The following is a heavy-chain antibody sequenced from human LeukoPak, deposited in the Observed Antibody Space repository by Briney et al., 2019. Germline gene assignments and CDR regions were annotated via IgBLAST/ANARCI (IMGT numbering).Heavy chain of an antibody. D-gene: IGHD7-27*01. J-gene: IGHJ4*02. V-gene: IGHV3-48*01. Sequence: GGSLRLSCAASGFTFSTYSMNWVRQAPGKGLEWVSYISSSSSSIHYADSVKGRFTISRDNAKNSLYLQMNSLRAEGTAVYYCARDLGPDSDYWGQGTLVTVSS. CDR2: ISSSSSSI. CDR3: ARDLGPDSDY. CDR1: GFTFSTYS.